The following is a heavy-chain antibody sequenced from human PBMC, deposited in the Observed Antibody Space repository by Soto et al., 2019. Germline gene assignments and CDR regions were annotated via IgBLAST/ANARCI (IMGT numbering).Heavy chain of an antibody. CDR3: ARGPIHYYYYYMDV. Sequence: EVQLVESGGGLVQPGGSLRLSCAASGFTFSSYSMNWVRQAPGKGLEWVSYISSSSSTIYYADSVKGRFTISRDNAKNSLYRQMNSLRAEDTAVYYCARGPIHYYYYYMDVWGKGTTVTVSS. V-gene: IGHV3-48*01. J-gene: IGHJ6*03. CDR1: GFTFSSYS. CDR2: ISSSSSTI.